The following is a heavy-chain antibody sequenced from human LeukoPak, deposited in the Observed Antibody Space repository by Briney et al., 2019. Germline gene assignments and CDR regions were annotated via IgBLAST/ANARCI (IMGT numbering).Heavy chain of an antibody. Sequence: GASVKVSCKASGYTFTSYYMHWVRQAPGQGREWMGIINPSGGSTSYAQKFQGRVTMTRDTSTSTVYMELSSLRSEDTAVYYCARDPVTIFGVVIRGRWFDPWGQGTLVTVSS. CDR2: INPSGGST. V-gene: IGHV1-46*01. J-gene: IGHJ5*02. CDR3: ARDPVTIFGVVIRGRWFDP. CDR1: GYTFTSYY. D-gene: IGHD3-3*01.